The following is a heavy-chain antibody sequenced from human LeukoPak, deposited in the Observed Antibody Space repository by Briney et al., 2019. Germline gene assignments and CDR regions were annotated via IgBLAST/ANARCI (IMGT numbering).Heavy chain of an antibody. CDR2: ISAYNGNT. V-gene: IGHV1-18*01. D-gene: IGHD1-26*01. CDR1: GYTFTSYG. CDR3: ARSHLIVGATGE. J-gene: IGHJ4*02. Sequence: ASVKVSCKASGYTFTSYGISWVRQAPGQGLEWMGWISAYNGNTNYAQKLQGRVTMTTDTSTSTAYMELRSLRSDDTAVYYCARSHLIVGATGEWGQGALVTVSS.